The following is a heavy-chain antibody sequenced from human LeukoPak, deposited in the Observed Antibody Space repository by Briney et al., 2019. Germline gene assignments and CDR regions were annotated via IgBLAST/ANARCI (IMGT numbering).Heavy chain of an antibody. D-gene: IGHD4-17*01. CDR2: SYTSGST. Sequence: SETLSLTCTVSGGSISSYYWSWIRQPAGKGLEWIGRSYTSGSTNYNPSLKSRATMSVDTSKNQFSLKLSSVTAADTAVYYCARDPPYGDYWYFDLWGRGTLVTVSS. CDR1: GGSISSYY. V-gene: IGHV4-4*07. J-gene: IGHJ2*01. CDR3: ARDPPYGDYWYFDL.